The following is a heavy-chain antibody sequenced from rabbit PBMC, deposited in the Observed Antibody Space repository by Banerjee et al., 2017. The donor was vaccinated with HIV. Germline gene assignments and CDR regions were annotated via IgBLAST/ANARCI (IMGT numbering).Heavy chain of an antibody. CDR1: GFDLSSYYY. CDR2: IYTVIGSA. CDR3: ARDAYTLDL. V-gene: IGHV1S40*01. D-gene: IGHD8-1*01. J-gene: IGHJ4*01. Sequence: QSLEESGGDLVKPEGSLTLTCKASGFDLSSYYYMCWVRQAPGKGLELIACIYTVIGSAYFASWAKGRFTISKTSSTTVTLQLTSLTAADTATYFCARDAYTLDLWGSGTLVTVS.